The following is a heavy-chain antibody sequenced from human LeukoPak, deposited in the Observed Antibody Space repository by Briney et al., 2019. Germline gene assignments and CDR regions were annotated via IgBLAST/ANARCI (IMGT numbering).Heavy chain of an antibody. V-gene: IGHV4-39*07. CDR1: GASINRNNHY. CDR3: ASHHTYDFWSGYYPYNWFDP. CDR2: IYSSGST. Sequence: SETLSLTCSVSGASINRNNHYWGWIRQPPGKGLEWIGTIYSSGSTYYNPSLKSQVTISMDTSKNQFSLTLISVTAADTAVYYCASHHTYDFWSGYYPYNWFDPWGQGTLVTVSS. D-gene: IGHD3-3*01. J-gene: IGHJ5*02.